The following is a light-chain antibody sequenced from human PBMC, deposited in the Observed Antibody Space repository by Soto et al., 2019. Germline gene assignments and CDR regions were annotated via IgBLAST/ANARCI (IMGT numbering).Light chain of an antibody. CDR1: QDISNY. CDR3: QKYNRAPWT. Sequence: DIQMTQSPSSLSASVGDRVTITCRASQDISNYLAWYQQKPGSAPKLLVYAAFTLQSGVPSRFSGSASGTDFTLTISSLQPEDVAVYYCQKYNRAPWTFGQGTKVEIK. CDR2: AAF. J-gene: IGKJ1*01. V-gene: IGKV1-27*01.